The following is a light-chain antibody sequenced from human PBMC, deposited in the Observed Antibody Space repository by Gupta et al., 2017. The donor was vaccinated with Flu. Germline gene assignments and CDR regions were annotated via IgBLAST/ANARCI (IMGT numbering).Light chain of an antibody. CDR2: AGS. CDR1: QCRRHRNGNNY. CDR3: RQGLQTPCT. Sequence: SPRAPAEVYSSARQCRRHRNGNNYLNWYLQKPGQAPKLLIYAGSTLANGVPARFSGSGSGTDFTLKISSVEAEDVATYYCRQGLQTPCTFGQGTRMEIK. J-gene: IGKJ5*01. V-gene: IGKV2-28*01.